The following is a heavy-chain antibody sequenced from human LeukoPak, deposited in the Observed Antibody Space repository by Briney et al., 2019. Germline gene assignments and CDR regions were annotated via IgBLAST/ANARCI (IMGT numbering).Heavy chain of an antibody. CDR3: ARALELLP. V-gene: IGHV3-30-3*01. D-gene: IGHD1-7*01. J-gene: IGHJ5*02. Sequence: PGGFLRLSCAASGFTFSSYAMHWVRQAPGKGLEWVAVISYDGSNKYYADSVKGRFTISRDNSKNTLYLQMNSLRAEDTAVYYCARALELLPWGQGTLVTVSS. CDR2: ISYDGSNK. CDR1: GFTFSSYA.